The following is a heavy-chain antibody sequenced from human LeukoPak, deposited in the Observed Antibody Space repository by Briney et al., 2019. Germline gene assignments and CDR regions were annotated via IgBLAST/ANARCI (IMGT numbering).Heavy chain of an antibody. D-gene: IGHD6-13*01. V-gene: IGHV3-21*01. CDR1: GFTFSSYA. CDR2: ISTSSSYI. J-gene: IGHJ6*03. CDR3: ARAAIAAARIYYYMDV. Sequence: GGSLRLSCAASGFTFSSYAMSWVRQAPGKGLEWVSFISTSSSYIHNADSVKGRFTISRDNAENSLYLQMNSLRAEDTAVYYCARAAIAAARIYYYMDVWGKGATVTVSS.